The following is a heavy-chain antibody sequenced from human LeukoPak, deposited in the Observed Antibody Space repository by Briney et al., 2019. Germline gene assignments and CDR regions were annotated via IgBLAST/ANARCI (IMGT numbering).Heavy chain of an antibody. Sequence: ASVKVSCKASGYTFTNYEIKWVRQVTGQGLEWMGWMNPNSGNRGYAQKFQGRVTMTRSTSISTAYMELSSLTSEDTAVYYCARGTRYGDIDYWGQGTLVTVSS. J-gene: IGHJ4*02. CDR2: MNPNSGNR. CDR3: ARGTRYGDIDY. V-gene: IGHV1-8*01. D-gene: IGHD4-17*01. CDR1: GYTFTNYE.